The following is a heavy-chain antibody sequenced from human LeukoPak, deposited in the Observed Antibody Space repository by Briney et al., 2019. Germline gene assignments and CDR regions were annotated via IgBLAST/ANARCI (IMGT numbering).Heavy chain of an antibody. J-gene: IGHJ4*02. D-gene: IGHD3-3*01. CDR2: ISGNNGNT. CDR1: GYTFSTHG. Sequence: ASVKVSCKASGYTFSTHGISWVRQAPGQGLEWMGWISGNNGNTHYAQKIQGRVTMTTDTSTSTAYMELRSLGSDDTAVYYCARLYDFRSGYYPHFDYWGQGTVVTVSS. V-gene: IGHV1-18*01. CDR3: ARLYDFRSGYYPHFDY.